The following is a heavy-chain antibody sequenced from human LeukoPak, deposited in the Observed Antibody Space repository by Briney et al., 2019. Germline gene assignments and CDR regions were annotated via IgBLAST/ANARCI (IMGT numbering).Heavy chain of an antibody. CDR3: ARDGGYPLGAFDI. Sequence: KPSETLSLTCTVSGVSISSYYWSWIRQPPGKGLEWIGHIYYSGGANYNPSLKSRVTMSLDTSRSQFSLKLSSVTAADTAVYYCARDGGYPLGAFDIWGLGALVTVSS. CDR2: IYYSGGA. CDR1: GVSISSYY. D-gene: IGHD6-13*01. J-gene: IGHJ3*02. V-gene: IGHV4-59*01.